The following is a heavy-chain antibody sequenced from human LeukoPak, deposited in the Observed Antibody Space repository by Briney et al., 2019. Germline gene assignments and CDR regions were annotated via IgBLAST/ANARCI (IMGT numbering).Heavy chain of an antibody. Sequence: ASVKVSCKASGYTFTRFPIHWVRQAPGQRLEWMGWINANNGNTKYSQKLQGRVTITRDTSASTAYMELSSLRSEDSAVYFCARDYSDYDYIWGSYRENRFDYWGQGTLVTVSS. V-gene: IGHV1-3*01. CDR1: GYTFTRFP. J-gene: IGHJ4*02. CDR2: INANNGNT. CDR3: ARDYSDYDYIWGSYRENRFDY. D-gene: IGHD3-16*02.